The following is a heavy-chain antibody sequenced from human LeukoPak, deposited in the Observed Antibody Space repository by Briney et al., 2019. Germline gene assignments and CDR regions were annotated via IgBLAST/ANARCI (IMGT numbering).Heavy chain of an antibody. CDR2: IPHTGTT. Sequence: SETLSLTCIVSGGSILTYSWNWIRQSPGKGLEWIGYIPHTGTTSYRSSLKSRVTISVDSSKNQLSLKLASVTAADTAVYFCARWDDSAWAFGSWGLGTLVTVSS. CDR3: ARWDDSAWAFGS. V-gene: IGHV4-59*08. J-gene: IGHJ4*02. CDR1: GGSILTYS. D-gene: IGHD6-19*01.